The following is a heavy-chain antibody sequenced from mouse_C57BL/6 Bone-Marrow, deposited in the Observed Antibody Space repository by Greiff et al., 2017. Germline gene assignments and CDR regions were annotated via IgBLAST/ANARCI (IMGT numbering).Heavy chain of an antibody. D-gene: IGHD5-5*01. J-gene: IGHJ3*01. CDR1: GFNIKDDY. CDR2: IDPENGDT. CDR3: TVYLFAY. V-gene: IGHV14-4*01. Sequence: VQLQQSGAELVRPGASVKLTCTASGFNIKDDYMHWVKQRPEQGLEWIGWIDPENGDTEYASKFQGKATITADTSSNTAYLQLSSLTSEDTAVYYCTVYLFAYWGQGTLVTVSA.